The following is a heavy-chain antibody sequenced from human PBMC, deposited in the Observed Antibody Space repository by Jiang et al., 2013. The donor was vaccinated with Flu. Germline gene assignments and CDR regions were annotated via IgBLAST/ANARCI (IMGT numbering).Heavy chain of an antibody. Sequence: GSGLVKPSETLSLTCTVSGGSISSYYWSWIRQPPGKGLEWIGYIYYSGSTNYNPSLKSRVTISVDTSKNQFSLKLSSVTAADTAVYYCASLLYNWNDEGWGPGAFDIWGQGQWSPSLQ. J-gene: IGHJ3*02. V-gene: IGHV4-59*01. CDR1: GGSISSYY. CDR2: IYYSGST. D-gene: IGHD1-20*01. CDR3: ASLLYNWNDEGWGPGAFDI.